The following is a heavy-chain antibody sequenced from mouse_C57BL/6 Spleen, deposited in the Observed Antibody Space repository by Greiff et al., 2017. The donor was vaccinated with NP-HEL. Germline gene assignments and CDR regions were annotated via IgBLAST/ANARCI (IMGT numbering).Heavy chain of an antibody. CDR2: INPNNGGT. J-gene: IGHJ3*01. V-gene: IGHV1-18*01. D-gene: IGHD2-3*01. CDR1: GYTFTDYN. CDR3: AFYDGYPFAY. Sequence: EVQLQQSGPELVKPGASVKIPCKASGYTFTDYNMDWMKQSHGKSLEWIGDINPNNGGTIYNQKFKGKATLTVDKSSSTAYMELRSLTSEDTAVYYCAFYDGYPFAYWGQGTLVTVSA.